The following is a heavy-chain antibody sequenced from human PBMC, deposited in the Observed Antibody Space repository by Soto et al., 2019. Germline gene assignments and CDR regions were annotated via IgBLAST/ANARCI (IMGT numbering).Heavy chain of an antibody. CDR1: GGSISSGGYY. D-gene: IGHD2-2*01. CDR2: IYYSGST. V-gene: IGHV4-31*03. J-gene: IGHJ4*02. Sequence: QVQLQESGPGLVKPSQTLSLTCTVSGGSISSGGYYWSWIRQHPGKRLERIGYIYYSGSTYYNPSLKSRVTITVDPSKNQFSLKLSSVTAADTAVYYCASDSGRTAFDYWGQGTLVTVSS. CDR3: ASDSGRTAFDY.